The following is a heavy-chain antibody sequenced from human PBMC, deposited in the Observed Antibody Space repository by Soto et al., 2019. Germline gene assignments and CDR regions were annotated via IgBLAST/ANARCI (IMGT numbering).Heavy chain of an antibody. V-gene: IGHV5-51*01. J-gene: IGHJ6*02. Sequence: GESLKISCNGAGYNFSDYWIAWVRQLPGKGLEWMGIIYPGDSHTRYSPSFQGQVTITADNSTSTAYVRWNTFKDSETAMFYYSTHISNFRYWYCPKDVWGQGTKVPASS. CDR2: IYPGDSHT. D-gene: IGHD2-8*02. CDR3: STHISNFRYWYCPKDV. CDR1: GYNFSDYW.